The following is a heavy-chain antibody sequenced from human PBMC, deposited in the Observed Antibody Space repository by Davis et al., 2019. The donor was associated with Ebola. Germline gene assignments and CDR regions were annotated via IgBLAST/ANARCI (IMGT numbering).Heavy chain of an antibody. CDR2: IDWDDDK. V-gene: IGHV2-70*04. CDR1: GFSLSTSGMR. Sequence: SGPTLVKPTQTPTLTCTFSGFSLSTSGMRVSWIRQPPGKALEWLARIDWDDDKFYSTSLKTRLTISKDTSKNQVVLTMTNMDPVDTATYYCARIRCSGGSCYFDYWGQGTLVTVSS. J-gene: IGHJ4*02. CDR3: ARIRCSGGSCYFDY. D-gene: IGHD2-15*01.